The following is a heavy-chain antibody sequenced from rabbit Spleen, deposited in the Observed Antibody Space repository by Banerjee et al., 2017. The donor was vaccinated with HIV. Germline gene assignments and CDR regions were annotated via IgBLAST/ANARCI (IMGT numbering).Heavy chain of an antibody. D-gene: IGHD4-2*01. J-gene: IGHJ3*01. CDR2: IYAGSSVST. CDR1: GFSFSSSYY. Sequence: QEQLVESGGGLVQPEGSLTLTCTASGFSFSSSYYMCWVRQAPGKGLEWIACIYAGSSVSTYYASWAKGRFTISKTSSTTVTLQMTSLTAADTATYFCARDLHAAAVWGQGTLVTVS. V-gene: IGHV1S45*01. CDR3: ARDLHAAAV.